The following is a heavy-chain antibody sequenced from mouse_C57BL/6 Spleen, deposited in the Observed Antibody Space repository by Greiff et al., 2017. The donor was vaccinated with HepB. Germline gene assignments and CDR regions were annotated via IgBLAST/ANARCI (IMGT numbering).Heavy chain of an antibody. J-gene: IGHJ2*03. CDR2: IHPNSGST. CDR1: GYTFTSYW. D-gene: IGHD2-12*01. V-gene: IGHV1-64*01. CDR3: ARWRDPRYLCC. Sequence: QVQLQQPGAELVKPGASVKLSCKASGYTFTSYWMHWVKQRPGQGLEWIGRIHPNSGSTNYNEKFKSKATLTVDRSSSTAYMQLSSLTSEDSAVYYCARWRDPRYLCCWGEGTSHTVSS.